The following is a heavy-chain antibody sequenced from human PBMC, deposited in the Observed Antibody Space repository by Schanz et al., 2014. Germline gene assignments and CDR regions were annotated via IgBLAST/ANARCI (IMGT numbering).Heavy chain of an antibody. CDR2: IYSGGST. CDR1: GFTVSSNY. CDR3: AKRCSSTSCSHGAFDI. D-gene: IGHD2-2*01. V-gene: IGHV3-66*01. J-gene: IGHJ3*02. Sequence: VQLVESGGGVVQPGRSLRLSCAASGFTVSSNYMSWVRQAPGKGLEWVAVIYSGGSTFYTDSVKGRFTISRDNSKNTLYLQMNSLRDEDTAMYYCAKRCSSTSCSHGAFDIWGQGTSVTVSS.